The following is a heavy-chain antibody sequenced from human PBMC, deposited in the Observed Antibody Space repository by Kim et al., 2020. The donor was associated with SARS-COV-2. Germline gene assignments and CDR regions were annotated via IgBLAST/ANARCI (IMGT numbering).Heavy chain of an antibody. V-gene: IGHV3-7*03. CDR3: ARESPTDSSGWYWYYYYGMDV. Sequence: GGSLRLSCAASGFTFSSYWMSWVRQAPGKGLEWVANIKQDGSEKYYVDSVKGRFTISRDNAKNSLYLQMNSLRAEDTAVYYCARESPTDSSGWYWYYYYGMDVWGQGTTVTVSS. CDR1: GFTFSSYW. J-gene: IGHJ6*02. D-gene: IGHD6-19*01. CDR2: IKQDGSEK.